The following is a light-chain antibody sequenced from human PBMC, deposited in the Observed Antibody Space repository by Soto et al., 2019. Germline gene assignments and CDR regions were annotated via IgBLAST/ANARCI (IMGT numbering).Light chain of an antibody. Sequence: DIQMTQSPSSLSGSVGDRVTITCRASQSISSYLNWYQQKPGKAPKLLIYAASSLQSGVPSRFSGSGSGTDFTLTISSLQPEYFATYYCQQSYSTPPITFGQGTRLEIK. CDR3: QQSYSTPPIT. J-gene: IGKJ5*01. CDR1: QSISSY. V-gene: IGKV1-39*01. CDR2: AAS.